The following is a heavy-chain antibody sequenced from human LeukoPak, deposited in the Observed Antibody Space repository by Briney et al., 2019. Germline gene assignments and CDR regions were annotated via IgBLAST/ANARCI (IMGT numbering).Heavy chain of an antibody. CDR2: INPNSGGT. V-gene: IGHV1-2*02. Sequence: ASVTVSCKASGYTITDYYIHWVRQAPGQGLEWMGWINPNSGGTNYAQTFEGRVTMTTDTSINTAYVELTSLTSDDTAVYFCARAHYLRLYFFDYWGQGTLVTVSS. CDR1: GYTITDYY. D-gene: IGHD3-10*01. J-gene: IGHJ4*02. CDR3: ARAHYLRLYFFDY.